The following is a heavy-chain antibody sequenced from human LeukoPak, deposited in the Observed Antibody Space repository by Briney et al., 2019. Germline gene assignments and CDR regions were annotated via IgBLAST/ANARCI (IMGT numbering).Heavy chain of an antibody. CDR3: AKTHFHITVFGVIAPNSFDV. Sequence: ASVRVSCKASGYTHTGFGVSWVRQAPGQGLEWMGWISVYNNYTNYARNFQDRVTMTPDTSTNTAYMALRNLSSDDTAMYFCAKTHFHITVFGVIAPNSFDVWGQGTMVTVSS. D-gene: IGHD3-3*01. CDR1: GYTHTGFG. J-gene: IGHJ3*01. CDR2: ISVYNNYT. V-gene: IGHV1-18*01.